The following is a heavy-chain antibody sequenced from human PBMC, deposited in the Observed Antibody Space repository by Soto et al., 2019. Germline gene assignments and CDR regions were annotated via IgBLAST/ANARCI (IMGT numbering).Heavy chain of an antibody. CDR1: GGSFRNDA. V-gene: IGHV1-69*13. D-gene: IGHD3-3*01. Sequence: SVKVSCKASGGSFRNDAISWVRQAPGQGLEWMGDITPAFGTANYAQNLQGRITITADDSTSTVYMELSSLRFEDTAVYYCARGATIFGVAAYAYYEMEVWGQGTTVTVSS. CDR3: ARGATIFGVAAYAYYEMEV. CDR2: ITPAFGTA. J-gene: IGHJ6*02.